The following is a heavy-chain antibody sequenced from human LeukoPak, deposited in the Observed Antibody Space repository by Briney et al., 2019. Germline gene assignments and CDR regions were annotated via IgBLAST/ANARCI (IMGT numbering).Heavy chain of an antibody. CDR2: IYYSGST. J-gene: IGHJ4*02. CDR3: ASLIAVAEDY. D-gene: IGHD6-19*01. V-gene: IGHV4-39*07. CDR1: GGSISSSSYY. Sequence: SETLSLTCIVSGGSISSSSYYWGWIRQPPGKGLEWIGSIYYSGSTYYNPSLKSRFTISVDTSKNQFSLKLSSVTAADTAVYYCASLIAVAEDYWGQGTLVTVSS.